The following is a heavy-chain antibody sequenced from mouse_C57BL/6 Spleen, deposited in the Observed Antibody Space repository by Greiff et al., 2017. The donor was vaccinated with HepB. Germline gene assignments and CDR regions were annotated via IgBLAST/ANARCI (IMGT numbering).Heavy chain of an antibody. J-gene: IGHJ2*01. CDR3: TRGGGWYFDY. CDR1: GYTFTDYE. CDR2: IDPETGGT. Sequence: VQLQQSGAELVRPGASVTLSCKASGYTFTDYEMHWVKQTPVHGLEWIGAIDPETGGTAYNQKFKGKAILTADKSSSTAYMELRSLTSEDSAVYYCTRGGGWYFDYWGQGTTLTVSS. D-gene: IGHD3-3*01. V-gene: IGHV1-15*01.